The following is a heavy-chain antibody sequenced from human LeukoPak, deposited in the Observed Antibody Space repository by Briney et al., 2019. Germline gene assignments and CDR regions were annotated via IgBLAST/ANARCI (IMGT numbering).Heavy chain of an antibody. J-gene: IGHJ5*02. Sequence: PSETLSLTCTVSGGSISSYYWSWMRQPPGKGLEWIGYIYYSGSTNYNPSLKSRVTISGDTSKNQSSLKLSSVTAADTAVYYCARQYCGGDCYERGFDPWGQGTLVTVSS. V-gene: IGHV4-59*01. D-gene: IGHD2-21*02. CDR2: IYYSGST. CDR3: ARQYCGGDCYERGFDP. CDR1: GGSISSYY.